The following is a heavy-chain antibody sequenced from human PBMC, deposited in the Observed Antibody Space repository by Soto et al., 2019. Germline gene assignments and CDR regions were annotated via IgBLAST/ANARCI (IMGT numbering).Heavy chain of an antibody. CDR2: ISGYNENT. V-gene: IGHV1-18*01. CDR1: GYSFSNYG. J-gene: IGHJ4*02. D-gene: IGHD6-25*01. Sequence: QVQLMQSGAEVKKPGASVRVSCKTSGYSFSNYGVAWVRQAPGQGLEWMGWISGYNENTNSAQHLQDRITMTTDTFISTAYMELRSLRSDDTAIYYCARDVWGTAAAGSYYFDYLGQGPVVTFSS. CDR3: ARDVWGTAAAGSYYFDY.